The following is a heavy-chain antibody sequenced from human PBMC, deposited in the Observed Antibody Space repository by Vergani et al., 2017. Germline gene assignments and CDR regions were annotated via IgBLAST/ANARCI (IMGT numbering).Heavy chain of an antibody. V-gene: IGHV3-30*18. D-gene: IGHD3-22*01. Sequence: VQLVESGGGLIHPGGSLRLSCEGSGFSFSGYWMHWVRQSPEKGLVWVAVISSDGSNKHYADSVKGRFTISRDNSQNTLYLQMDSLTAEDTAIYFCVNGYYYDQSGLASFDYWGQGTLVTVAS. CDR3: VNGYYYDQSGLASFDY. CDR1: GFSFSGYW. J-gene: IGHJ4*02. CDR2: ISSDGSNK.